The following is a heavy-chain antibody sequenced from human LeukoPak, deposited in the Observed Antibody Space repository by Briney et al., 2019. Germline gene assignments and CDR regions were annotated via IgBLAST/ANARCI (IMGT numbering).Heavy chain of an antibody. J-gene: IGHJ1*01. CDR1: GGSFSGYY. CDR2: INHRRST. V-gene: IGHV4-34*01. Sequence: SETLSLTCAVYGGSFSGYYWTWIRQPPGKGLEWIGEINHRRSTKYSPSLKSRVTISVDTSKNQFSLKLSSVTAADTAVYYCARGIAAAGRWGQGTLVTVSS. D-gene: IGHD6-13*01. CDR3: ARGIAAAGR.